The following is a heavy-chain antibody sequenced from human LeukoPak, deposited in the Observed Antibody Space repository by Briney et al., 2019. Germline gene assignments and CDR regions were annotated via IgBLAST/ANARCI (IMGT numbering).Heavy chain of an antibody. Sequence: GGSLRLSCAASGFNVSSNYLSWVRQAPGKELEWISVIYSGGSTYYTDSVKGRFTISRDNPKNTLYLQMNSLRAEDTAVYYCARGGSYYDTSGYYYGYWGQGTLVTVSS. CDR3: ARGGSYYDTSGYYYGY. CDR1: GFNVSSNY. J-gene: IGHJ4*02. D-gene: IGHD3-22*01. V-gene: IGHV3-66*01. CDR2: IYSGGST.